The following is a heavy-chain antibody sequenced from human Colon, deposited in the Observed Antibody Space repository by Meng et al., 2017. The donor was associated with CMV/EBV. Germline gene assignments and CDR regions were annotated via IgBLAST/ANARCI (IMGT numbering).Heavy chain of an antibody. Sequence: QVQLHQWGAGLLKPSETLSLTCAVYGESFSVYYWTLIRQPPGKGLKWICDINHIGSTTSNPSLKSRVTISVDTSKNQFSLTLNSVTAADTAMYYCARGENGFYANFDFWGQGTLVTVAS. V-gene: IGHV4-34*01. J-gene: IGHJ4*02. D-gene: IGHD2/OR15-2a*01. CDR3: ARGENGFYANFDF. CDR2: INHIGST. CDR1: GESFSVYY.